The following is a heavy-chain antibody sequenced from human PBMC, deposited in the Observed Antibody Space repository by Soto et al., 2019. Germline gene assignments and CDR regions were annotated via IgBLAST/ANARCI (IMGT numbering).Heavy chain of an antibody. Sequence: PGGSLRLSCAASGFTFSSYAMSWVRQAPGKGLEWVSAISGSGGSTYYADSVKGRFTISRDNSKNTLYLQMNSLRAEDTAVYYCAKDDSVRGVIITYYYYYGMDVWGQGTTVXVSS. D-gene: IGHD3-10*01. CDR3: AKDDSVRGVIITYYYYYGMDV. CDR1: GFTFSSYA. J-gene: IGHJ6*02. V-gene: IGHV3-23*01. CDR2: ISGSGGST.